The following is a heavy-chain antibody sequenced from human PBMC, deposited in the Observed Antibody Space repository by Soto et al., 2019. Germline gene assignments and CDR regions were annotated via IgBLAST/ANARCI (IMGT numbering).Heavy chain of an antibody. CDR3: AKDNYTQDSYCTNGVCTYYYYYYMDV. CDR2: ISWNSGSI. J-gene: IGHJ6*03. Sequence: GGSLRLSCAASGFTFDDYAMHWVRQAPGKGLEWVSGISWNSGSIGYADSVKGRFTISRDNAKNSLYLQMNILRAEDTTLYYCAKDNYTQDSYCTNGVCTYYYYYYMDVWGKGTTVTVSS. V-gene: IGHV3-9*01. D-gene: IGHD2-8*01. CDR1: GFTFDDYA.